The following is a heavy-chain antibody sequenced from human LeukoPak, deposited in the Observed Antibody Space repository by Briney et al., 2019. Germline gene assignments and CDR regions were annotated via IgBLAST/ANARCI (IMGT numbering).Heavy chain of an antibody. CDR1: GGSFSGYY. CDR2: INHRGST. J-gene: IGHJ4*02. V-gene: IGHV4-34*01. CDR3: ARGTEKYDYVWGSYRYGYFDY. D-gene: IGHD3-16*02. Sequence: PSETLSLTCAVYGGSFSGYYWSWIRQPPGKGLEWIGEINHRGSTNYNPSLKSRVTISVDTSKNQFSLKLSSVTAADTAVYYCARGTEKYDYVWGSYRYGYFDYWGQGTLVTVSP.